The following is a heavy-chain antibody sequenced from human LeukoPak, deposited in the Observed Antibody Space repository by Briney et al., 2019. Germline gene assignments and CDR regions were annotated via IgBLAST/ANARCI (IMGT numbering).Heavy chain of an antibody. J-gene: IGHJ4*02. D-gene: IGHD3-10*01. V-gene: IGHV1-46*01. Sequence: ASVKVSCKASGYTFTSYYMHWVRQAPGQGLEWMGIINPSGGSTSYAQKFQGRVTMTRDMSTSTVYMELSSLRSEDTAVYYCARDLGWFGELLPELNWGQGTLVTVSS. CDR2: INPSGGST. CDR3: ARDLGWFGELLPELN. CDR1: GYTFTSYY.